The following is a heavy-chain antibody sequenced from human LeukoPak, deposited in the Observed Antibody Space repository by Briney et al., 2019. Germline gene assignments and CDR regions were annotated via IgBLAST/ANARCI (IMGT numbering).Heavy chain of an antibody. CDR2: ISYDGSNK. J-gene: IGHJ4*02. CDR1: GFTFSSYA. D-gene: IGHD3-22*01. Sequence: GGSLRLSCAASGFTFSSYAMHWVRQAPGKGLGWVAVISYDGSNKYYADSVKGRFTISRDNSKNTLYLQMNSLRAEDTAVYYCASMYYYDSSGYPRDDYWGQGTLVTVSS. V-gene: IGHV3-30-3*01. CDR3: ASMYYYDSSGYPRDDY.